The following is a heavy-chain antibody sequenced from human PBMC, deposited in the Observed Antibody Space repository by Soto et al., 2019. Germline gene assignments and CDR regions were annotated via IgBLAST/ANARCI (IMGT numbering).Heavy chain of an antibody. D-gene: IGHD1-1*01. J-gene: IGHJ4*02. CDR3: ARDWGTGFYLCDC. CDR1: GYSISTGFN. Sequence: SETLSLTCAVSGYSISTGFNWGWIRQPPGKGLEWIGSIYHSGSTYYNLSLKSRVTISADTSKNQISLKLISVTAADTALYYCARDWGTGFYLCDCWGQGNLVTVSS. CDR2: IYHSGST. V-gene: IGHV4-38-2*02.